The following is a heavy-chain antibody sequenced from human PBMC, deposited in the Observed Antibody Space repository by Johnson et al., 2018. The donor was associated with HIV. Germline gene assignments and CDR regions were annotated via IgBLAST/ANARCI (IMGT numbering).Heavy chain of an antibody. CDR3: AKAGAVAGPGIDAFDI. J-gene: IGHJ3*02. CDR2: ISGGST. Sequence: EVQLVESGGNLVQPGGSLRLSCAASGFTFGNSAMAWIRQAPGKGLDWVSVISGGSTYYADSVKGRFTISRDNSKNTLYLQMNSLRAEDTAVYYCAKAGAVAGPGIDAFDIWGQGTMVTVSS. V-gene: IGHV3-23*04. D-gene: IGHD6-19*01. CDR1: GFTFGNSA.